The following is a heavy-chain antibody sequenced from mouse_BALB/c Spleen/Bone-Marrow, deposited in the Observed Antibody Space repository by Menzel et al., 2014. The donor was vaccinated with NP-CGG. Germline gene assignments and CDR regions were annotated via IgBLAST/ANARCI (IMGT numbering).Heavy chain of an antibody. CDR2: INPYNDGT. Sequence: VQLQQSGPELVKPGASVKMSCKASGYTFISYVMHWVKQKPGQGLEWIGYINPYNDGTKYNEKFKGKATLTSDKSSSTADMELSSLTSEDAAVYYCARYPDYYGSSYAMDYWGQGTAVTVSS. CDR3: ARYPDYYGSSYAMDY. J-gene: IGHJ4*01. V-gene: IGHV1-14*01. D-gene: IGHD1-1*01. CDR1: GYTFISYV.